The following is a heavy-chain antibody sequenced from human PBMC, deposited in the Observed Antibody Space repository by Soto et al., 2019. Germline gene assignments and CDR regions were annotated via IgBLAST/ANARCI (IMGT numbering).Heavy chain of an antibody. V-gene: IGHV3-23*01. CDR2: FSGSGGST. D-gene: IGHD2-15*01. J-gene: IGHJ3*02. CDR1: GFTFSSYA. CDR3: AKDRYCSGGSCYSEWAFDI. Sequence: GGSLRLSCAASGFTFSSYAMTWVRQAPGKGLEWVSIFSGSGGSTYYAVSVMGRFTISRDNSKNTLYLQMNSLRAEDTAVYYFAKDRYCSGGSCYSEWAFDIWGQGTMVTVSS.